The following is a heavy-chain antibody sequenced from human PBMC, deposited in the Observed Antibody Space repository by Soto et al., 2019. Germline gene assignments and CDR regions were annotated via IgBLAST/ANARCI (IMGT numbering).Heavy chain of an antibody. CDR2: FDPEDGET. Sequence: ASVNVSCKVSGYTLTELSMHWVRQAPGEGLEWMGGFDPEDGETIYAQKFQGRVTMTEDTSTDTAYMELSSLRSEDTAVYYCATATGAYYYDSSGRSNWYFDLWGRGTLVTVSS. J-gene: IGHJ2*01. CDR3: ATATGAYYYDSSGRSNWYFDL. CDR1: GYTLTELS. V-gene: IGHV1-24*01. D-gene: IGHD3-22*01.